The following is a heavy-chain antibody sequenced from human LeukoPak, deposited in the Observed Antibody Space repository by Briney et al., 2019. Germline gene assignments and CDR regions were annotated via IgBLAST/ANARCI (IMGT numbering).Heavy chain of an antibody. Sequence: GGSLRLSCAAPGFTFDDYAMHWVRQAPGKGLEWVSGISWNSGSIGYADSVKGRFTISRDNAKNSLYLQMNSLRAEDTALYYCAKGQGRFTSAPLDYWGQGTLVTVSS. V-gene: IGHV3-9*01. CDR1: GFTFDDYA. CDR2: ISWNSGSI. D-gene: IGHD3-10*01. J-gene: IGHJ4*02. CDR3: AKGQGRFTSAPLDY.